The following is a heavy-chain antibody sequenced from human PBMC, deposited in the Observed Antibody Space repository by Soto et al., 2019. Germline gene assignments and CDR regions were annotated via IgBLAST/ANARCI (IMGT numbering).Heavy chain of an antibody. CDR2: IYYSGST. D-gene: IGHD2-15*01. Sequence: PSETLSLTCTVSGGSISSGGYYWSWIRQHPGKGLEWIGYIYYSGSTYYNPSLKSRVTISVDTSKNQFSLKLSSVTAADTAVYYCATLLGYCSGGSCYSENYFYYWGQGTLVTVSS. CDR1: GGSISSGGYY. V-gene: IGHV4-31*03. CDR3: ATLLGYCSGGSCYSENYFYY. J-gene: IGHJ4*02.